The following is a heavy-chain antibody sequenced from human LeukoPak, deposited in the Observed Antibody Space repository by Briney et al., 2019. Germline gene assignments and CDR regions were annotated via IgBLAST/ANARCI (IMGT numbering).Heavy chain of an antibody. CDR1: GFTFGTYA. J-gene: IGHJ6*02. CDR2: ISTGSGPI. V-gene: IGHV3-48*01. Sequence: GGSLRLSCAASGFTFGTYAMNWVRQSPGKGLEWVSYISTGSGPIYYADSVKGRFTISRDNAKNSLYLQMHSLRAEDTAIYYCARGLFWFGELSYSMDVWGQGTTVTVSS. D-gene: IGHD3-10*01. CDR3: ARGLFWFGELSYSMDV.